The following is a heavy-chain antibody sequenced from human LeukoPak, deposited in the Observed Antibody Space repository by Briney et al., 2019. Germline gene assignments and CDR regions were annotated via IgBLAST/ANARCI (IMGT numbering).Heavy chain of an antibody. D-gene: IGHD3-10*01. J-gene: IGHJ4*02. CDR2: INHSGST. Sequence: SETLSLTCTVSGGSISSSSYYWGWIRQPPGKGLEWIGEINHSGSTNYNPSLKSRVTISVDTSKNQFSLKLSSVTAADTAVYYCARGYGPPQYYYGSGTRIYYFDYWGQGTLVTVSS. CDR3: ARGYGPPQYYYGSGTRIYYFDY. V-gene: IGHV4-39*07. CDR1: GGSISSSSYY.